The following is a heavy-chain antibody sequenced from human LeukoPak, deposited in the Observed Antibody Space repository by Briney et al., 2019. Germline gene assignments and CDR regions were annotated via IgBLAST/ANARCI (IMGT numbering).Heavy chain of an antibody. Sequence: ASVKVSCKASGYTFTSYDINWVRQATGQGLEWMGWMNPNSGNTGYAQKFQGRVTMTRNTSISTAYMELSSLRSEDTAVYYCARGSPPTYCSSTSCYPTNYYYYGMDVWGQGTTVTVSS. CDR1: GYTFTSYD. J-gene: IGHJ6*02. CDR2: MNPNSGNT. V-gene: IGHV1-8*01. CDR3: ARGSPPTYCSSTSCYPTNYYYYGMDV. D-gene: IGHD2-2*01.